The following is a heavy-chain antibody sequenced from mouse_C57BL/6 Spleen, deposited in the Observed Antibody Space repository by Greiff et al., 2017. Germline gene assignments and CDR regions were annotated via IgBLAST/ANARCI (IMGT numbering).Heavy chain of an antibody. CDR3: ARRKDYYGKGWYFDV. CDR2: ISDGGSYT. Sequence: EVQLVESGGGLVKPGGSLKLSCAASGFTFSSYAMSWVRQTPEKRLEWVATISDGGSYTYYPDNVQGRFTISRDNAKNNLYLQMSHLKSEDTAMYYCARRKDYYGKGWYFDVWGTGTTVTVSS. D-gene: IGHD1-1*01. V-gene: IGHV5-4*01. CDR1: GFTFSSYA. J-gene: IGHJ1*03.